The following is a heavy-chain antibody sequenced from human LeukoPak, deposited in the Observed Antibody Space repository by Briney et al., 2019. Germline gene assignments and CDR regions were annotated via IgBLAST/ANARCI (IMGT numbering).Heavy chain of an antibody. D-gene: IGHD3-10*01. CDR3: ARAYGSGSYGIYYGMDV. J-gene: IGHJ6*04. CDR2: INPSGGST. Sequence: ASVKVSCKASGYTFTSYYMHWVRQAPGQGLEWMGIINPSGGSTSYAQKFQGRVTMTGDTSTSTVYMELSSLRSEDTAVYYCARAYGSGSYGIYYGMDVWGKGTTVTVSS. V-gene: IGHV1-46*01. CDR1: GYTFTSYY.